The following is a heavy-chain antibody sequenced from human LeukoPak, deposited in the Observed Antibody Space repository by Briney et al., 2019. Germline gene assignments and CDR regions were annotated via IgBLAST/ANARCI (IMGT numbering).Heavy chain of an antibody. Sequence: SETLSLTCTVSGGSISSGDYYWSWIRQPPGKGLEWIGYIYYSGSTYYNPSLKSRVTISVDTSKNQFSLKLSSVTAADTAVYYCARRKLGYCSSTSCYGSWFDPWGQGTLVTVSS. CDR1: GGSISSGDYY. CDR3: ARRKLGYCSSTSCYGSWFDP. V-gene: IGHV4-30-4*08. CDR2: IYYSGST. D-gene: IGHD2-2*01. J-gene: IGHJ5*02.